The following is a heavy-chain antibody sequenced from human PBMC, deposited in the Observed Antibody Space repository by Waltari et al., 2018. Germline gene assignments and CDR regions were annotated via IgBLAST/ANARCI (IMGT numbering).Heavy chain of an antibody. CDR3: ARQLWLKDAFDI. Sequence: QLQLQESGPGLVKPSETLSLTCTVSGGSINSSRHYWGWNRQPPGKGLEWIGSIYYSGSTYYNPSLKSRVTISVDTSKNQFSLKLSSVTAADTAVYYCARQLWLKDAFDIWGQGTMVTVSS. CDR1: GGSINSSRHY. J-gene: IGHJ3*02. D-gene: IGHD5-18*01. V-gene: IGHV4-39*01. CDR2: IYYSGST.